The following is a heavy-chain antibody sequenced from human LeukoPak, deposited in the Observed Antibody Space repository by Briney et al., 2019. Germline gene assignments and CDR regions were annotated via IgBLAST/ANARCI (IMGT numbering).Heavy chain of an antibody. Sequence: PSETLSLTCAVYGGSFSGYYWSWIRQPPGKGLEWIGEINHSGSTNYNPSLKSRVTISVDTSKNQFSLKLSSVTAADTAVYYCARDTIGYCSGGSCYYYYGMDVWGQGTTVTVSS. V-gene: IGHV4-34*01. J-gene: IGHJ6*02. CDR1: GGSFSGYY. D-gene: IGHD2-15*01. CDR3: ARDTIGYCSGGSCYYYYGMDV. CDR2: INHSGST.